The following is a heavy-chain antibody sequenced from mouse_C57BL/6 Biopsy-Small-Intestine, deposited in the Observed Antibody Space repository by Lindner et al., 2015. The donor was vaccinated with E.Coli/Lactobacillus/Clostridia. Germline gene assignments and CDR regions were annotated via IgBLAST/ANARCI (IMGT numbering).Heavy chain of an antibody. Sequence: SVKVSCKASGYTFDIHYMHWVRQAPGQGLEWMGIISPNGVSTAYAQQFQGRVTMTRDTSTSTLYMELSRLSSEDSAVYYCTRGRAVDAPNFDFDIWGQGTMVTVSS. J-gene: IGHJ1*01. CDR3: TRGRAVDAPNFDFDI. V-gene: IGHV1-64*01. CDR2: ISPNGVST. D-gene: IGHD6-1*01. CDR1: GYTFDIHY.